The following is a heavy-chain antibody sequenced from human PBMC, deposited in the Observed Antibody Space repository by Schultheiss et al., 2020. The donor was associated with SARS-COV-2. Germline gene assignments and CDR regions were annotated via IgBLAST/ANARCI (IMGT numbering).Heavy chain of an antibody. D-gene: IGHD3-3*01. CDR3: ASREDRRFLEWLSVDY. J-gene: IGHJ4*02. CDR2: ISSSSSYT. V-gene: IGHV3-21*05. Sequence: GGSLRLSCAASGFTFSSYAMSWVRQAPGKGLEWVSYISSSSSYTNYADSVKGRFTISRDNAKNSLYLQMNSLRAEDTAVYYCASREDRRFLEWLSVDYWGQGTLVTVSS. CDR1: GFTFSSYA.